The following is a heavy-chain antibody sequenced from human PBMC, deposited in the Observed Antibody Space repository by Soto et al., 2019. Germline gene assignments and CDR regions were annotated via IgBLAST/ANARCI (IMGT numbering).Heavy chain of an antibody. Sequence: SETLSLTCTVSGASISGFYWSWIRKSAGKGLEWIGRIYATGTTDYNPSLKSRVVMSVDTPKSQFSLKLTSVTPADTAVYYCAKAGSSSGCSGRFDCWGRGIMVTASS. CDR1: GASISGFY. CDR2: IYATGTT. CDR3: AKAGSSSGCSGRFDC. J-gene: IGHJ4*02. D-gene: IGHD3-22*01. V-gene: IGHV4-4*07.